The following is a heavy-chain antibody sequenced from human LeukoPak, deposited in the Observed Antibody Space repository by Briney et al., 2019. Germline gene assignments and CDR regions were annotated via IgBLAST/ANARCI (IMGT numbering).Heavy chain of an antibody. V-gene: IGHV3-21*01. J-gene: IGHJ5*02. CDR3: ARQRGYCSSGVCRGWFDP. D-gene: IGHD2-8*01. Sequence: GGSLRLSCAASGFTFRNYKMNWARQAPGRGLEWVSSISESSSFIQYADSLKGRFAISRDNAKNSLYLQMNSLRAEDTAVYYCARQRGYCSSGVCRGWFDPWGQGTLVTVSS. CDR1: GFTFRNYK. CDR2: ISESSSFI.